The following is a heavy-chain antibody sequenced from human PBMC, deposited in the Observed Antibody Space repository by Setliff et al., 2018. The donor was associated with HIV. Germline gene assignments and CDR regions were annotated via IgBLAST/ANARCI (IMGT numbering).Heavy chain of an antibody. CDR2: INRGGNT. CDR1: GFSVSSNY. D-gene: IGHD3-22*01. J-gene: IGHJ4*02. Sequence: PGGSLRLSCAASGFSVSSNYMSWVRQAPGKGLEWVSVINRGGNTYYADSVKGRFTISRDNAKNSLYLQMNSLRAEDTAVYYRARASYYYDSSGWVDYWGQGTLVTVSS. V-gene: IGHV3-53*03. CDR3: ARASYYYDSSGWVDY.